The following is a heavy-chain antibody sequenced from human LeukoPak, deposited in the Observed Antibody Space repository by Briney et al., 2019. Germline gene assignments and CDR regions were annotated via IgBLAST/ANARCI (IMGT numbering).Heavy chain of an antibody. CDR3: ARAQGYCSSTTCYVHFDY. D-gene: IGHD2-2*01. CDR2: NSGST. V-gene: IGHV4-59*01. CDR1: GGSISSYY. Sequence: PSETLSLTCTVSGGSISSYYWSWIRQPPGKGLEWIGYNSGSTNYNPSLKSRVTISVDTSKNQFSLKLNSVTAADTAVYYCARAQGYCSSTTCYVHFDYWGQGTLVTVSS. J-gene: IGHJ4*02.